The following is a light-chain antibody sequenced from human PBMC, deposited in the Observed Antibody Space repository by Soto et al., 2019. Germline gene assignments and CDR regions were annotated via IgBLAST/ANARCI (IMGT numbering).Light chain of an antibody. J-gene: IGLJ1*01. CDR1: SSDVGGYNF. Sequence: QSVLTQPRSVSGSPGQSVTIFCTGTSSDVGGYNFVSWYQQHPDKVPKVMIYDVSKLPSGVPDRFSGSKSGDTASLTISGLQAEDEADYHCCSYAGSSYGFGTGTKVTVL. CDR2: DVS. CDR3: CSYAGSSYG. V-gene: IGLV2-11*01.